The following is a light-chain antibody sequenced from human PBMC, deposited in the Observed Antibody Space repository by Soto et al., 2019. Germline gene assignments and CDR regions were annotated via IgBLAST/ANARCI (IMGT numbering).Light chain of an antibody. CDR2: NTS. CDR1: QTVGSF. Sequence: EIVLTQSPATLSLSPGERATLSCRASQTVGSFLAWYQHKPGQAPRLLIYNTSKRANGIPARFSGSGSGTDFTLTISSLEPEDFAVYYCQQRYNWPPLTFGGGTKMEMK. V-gene: IGKV3-11*01. CDR3: QQRYNWPPLT. J-gene: IGKJ4*01.